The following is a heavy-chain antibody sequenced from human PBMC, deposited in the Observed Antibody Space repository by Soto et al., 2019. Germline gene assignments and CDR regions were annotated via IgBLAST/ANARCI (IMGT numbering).Heavy chain of an antibody. D-gene: IGHD6-13*01. J-gene: IGHJ6*02. CDR2: IWYDGSNK. CDR1: GFTFSSYG. Sequence: GGSLRLSCAASGFTFSSYGMHWVRQAPGKGLEWVAVIWYDGSNKYYADSVKGRFTISRDNSKNTLYLQMNSLRAEDTAVYYCARDSWSSIWYYYYGMDVWGQGTTVTVSS. CDR3: ARDSWSSIWYYYYGMDV. V-gene: IGHV3-33*01.